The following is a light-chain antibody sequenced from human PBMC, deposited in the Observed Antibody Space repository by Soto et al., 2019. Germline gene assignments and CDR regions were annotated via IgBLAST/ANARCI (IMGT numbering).Light chain of an antibody. CDR1: QSLVYSDGDTY. CDR2: KVS. V-gene: IGKV2-30*01. CDR3: MQGTHWPPT. Sequence: VVMTQSPLSLPVTLGQPASISCRSSQSLVYSDGDTYLNWFQQRPGQSPRRLIHKVSNRDSGVPDRFSGSGSDTDFTLTISGVEAEDVAIYYCMQGTHWPPTFGQGTKVDIK. J-gene: IGKJ1*01.